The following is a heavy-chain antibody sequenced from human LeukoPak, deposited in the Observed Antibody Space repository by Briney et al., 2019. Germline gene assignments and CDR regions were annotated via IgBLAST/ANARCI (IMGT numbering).Heavy chain of an antibody. Sequence: VASVKVSCKASGYTFTGYYIHWVRQAPGQGPEWMGWINPKSGGTNYAQKFQGRVTMTRDTSISTAYMELSRLRSDDTAVYYCAGADYDYVWGSYRQYYFDYWGQGTLVTVSS. J-gene: IGHJ4*02. D-gene: IGHD3-16*02. CDR2: INPKSGGT. CDR1: GYTFTGYY. V-gene: IGHV1-2*02. CDR3: AGADYDYVWGSYRQYYFDY.